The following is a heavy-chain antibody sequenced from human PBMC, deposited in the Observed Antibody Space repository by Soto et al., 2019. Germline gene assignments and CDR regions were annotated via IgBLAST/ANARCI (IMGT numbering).Heavy chain of an antibody. CDR1: GVFVSSGSYF. CDR2: AHSSGGN. D-gene: IGHD1-26*01. Sequence: QLQESGPGLVKPSETLSLTCTVSGVFVSSGSYFWGWIRQHHGKGREWIGSAHSSGGNYYNPSHKSRLTTSEDKSNTNFSLRRNSVTAADTAVYYCAKLKVGATRDYDVDSWGQGNLVTVSS. J-gene: IGHJ4*02. CDR3: AKLKVGATRDYDVDS. V-gene: IGHV4-39*02.